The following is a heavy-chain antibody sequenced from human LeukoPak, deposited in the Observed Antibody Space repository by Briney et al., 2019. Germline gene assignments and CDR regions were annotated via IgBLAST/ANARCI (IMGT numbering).Heavy chain of an antibody. CDR3: ATTGPHSSDYDYEDAFDI. Sequence: GASVKVSCTVSGYTPTELSIHTVRQTPGKGLEWMGGFDPEDVETIYAQKFQGRVTMTEDTSTDTAYMELRRLRSEDTAVYYCATTGPHSSDYDYEDAFDIWGQGTMVTVSS. D-gene: IGHD3-16*01. CDR2: FDPEDVET. J-gene: IGHJ3*02. V-gene: IGHV1-24*01. CDR1: GYTPTELS.